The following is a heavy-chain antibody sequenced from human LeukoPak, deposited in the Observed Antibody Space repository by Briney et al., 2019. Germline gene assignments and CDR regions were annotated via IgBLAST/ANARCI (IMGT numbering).Heavy chain of an antibody. CDR2: IYPGGSDT. V-gene: IGHV5-51*01. CDR3: ARTLGYCSTAICPSWFDS. J-gene: IGHJ5*01. D-gene: IGHD2-2*03. Sequence: GESLKISCSSSGYTFTSYWIGWVRQMPGRGLEWMGIIYPGGSDTRYSPSFQGQVTISADKSISTAYLQWSSLKASDTAMYYCARTLGYCSTAICPSWFDSWGQGTLVTVSS. CDR1: GYTFTSYW.